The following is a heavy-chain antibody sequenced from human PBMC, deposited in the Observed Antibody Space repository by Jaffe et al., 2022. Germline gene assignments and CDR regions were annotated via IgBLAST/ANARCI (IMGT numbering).Heavy chain of an antibody. D-gene: IGHD2-15*01. V-gene: IGHV4-61*01. Sequence: QVQLQESGPGLVKPSETLSLTCTVSGGSVSSGSYYWSWMRQPPGKGLEWIGYIYYSGSTNYNPSLKSRVAISVDTSKNQFSLKLSSVTAADTAVYYCARGGSGGSWPENWYFDLWGRGTLVTVSS. CDR2: IYYSGST. CDR3: ARGGSGGSWPENWYFDL. CDR1: GGSVSSGSYY. J-gene: IGHJ2*01.